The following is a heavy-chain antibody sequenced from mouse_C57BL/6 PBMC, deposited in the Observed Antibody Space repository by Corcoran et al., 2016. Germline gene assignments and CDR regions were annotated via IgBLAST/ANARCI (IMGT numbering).Heavy chain of an antibody. J-gene: IGHJ3*01. D-gene: IGHD3-1*01. CDR1: GYTFTDYY. CDR3: AREGGHSSPFAY. CDR2: INPNNGGT. Sequence: EVQLQQSGPELVKPGASVKISCKASGYTFTDYYMNWVKQSHGKSLEWIGDINPNNGGTSYNQKFKGKATLTVDKSSSTAYMELRSLTSEDSAVYYCAREGGHSSPFAYWGQGTLVTVSA. V-gene: IGHV1-26*01.